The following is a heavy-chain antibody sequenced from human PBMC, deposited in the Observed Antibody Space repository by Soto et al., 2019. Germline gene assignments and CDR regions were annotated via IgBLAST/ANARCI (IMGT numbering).Heavy chain of an antibody. V-gene: IGHV1-58*01. CDR2: IVVGSGNT. CDR1: GFTFTSSA. Sequence: ASVKVSCKASGFTFTSSAVQWVRQARGQRLEWIGWIVVGSGNTNYAQKFQERVTITRDMSTSTAYMELSSLRSEDTAVYYCAAEETTVAGDLFDYWGQGTLVTVSS. CDR3: AAEETTVAGDLFDY. D-gene: IGHD6-19*01. J-gene: IGHJ4*02.